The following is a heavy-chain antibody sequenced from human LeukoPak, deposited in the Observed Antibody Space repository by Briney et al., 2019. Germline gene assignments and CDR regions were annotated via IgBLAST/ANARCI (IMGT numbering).Heavy chain of an antibody. CDR1: GFTFSSYA. D-gene: IGHD6-13*01. Sequence: PGGSLRLSCAASGFTFSSYAMSWVRQAPGKGLEWVSAISGSGGSTYYADSVKGRFTISRDNSKNTLYLQMNSQRAEDTAVYYCAKDPAYSSSTFGWFDPWGQGTLVTVSS. V-gene: IGHV3-23*01. J-gene: IGHJ5*02. CDR3: AKDPAYSSSTFGWFDP. CDR2: ISGSGGST.